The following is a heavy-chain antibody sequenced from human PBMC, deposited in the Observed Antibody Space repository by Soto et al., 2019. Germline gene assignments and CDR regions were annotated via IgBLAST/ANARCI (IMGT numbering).Heavy chain of an antibody. CDR2: IHHSGST. D-gene: IGHD1-26*01. Sequence: QVQLQESGPGLVKPSGTLSLTCAVSGGSVTISNWWSWVRQTPGKGLEWIGQIHHSGSTNYNPSLTSRVTISVDKSKNPFSLEMKSVTAADTAVYYCARGGYYFYMDVWGKGTTVTVSS. V-gene: IGHV4-4*02. CDR1: GGSVTISNW. J-gene: IGHJ6*03. CDR3: ARGGYYFYMDV.